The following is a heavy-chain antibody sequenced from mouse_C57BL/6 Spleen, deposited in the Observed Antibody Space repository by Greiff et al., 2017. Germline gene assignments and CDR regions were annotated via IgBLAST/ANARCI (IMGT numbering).Heavy chain of an antibody. J-gene: IGHJ2*01. V-gene: IGHV1-26*01. Sequence: EVQLQQSGPELVKPGASVKISCKASGYTFTDYYMNWVKQSHGKSLEWIGDINPNNGGTSYNQKFKGNATLTVDKSSSTAYMELRSLTSEDSAVYYCAREDYFDYWGQGTTLTVSS. CDR3: AREDYFDY. CDR1: GYTFTDYY. CDR2: INPNNGGT.